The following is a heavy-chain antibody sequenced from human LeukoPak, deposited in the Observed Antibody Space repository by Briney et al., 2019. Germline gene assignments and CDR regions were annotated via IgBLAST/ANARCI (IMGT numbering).Heavy chain of an antibody. J-gene: IGHJ6*02. Sequence: TLXXXCAVYGGSFSGYYWSWIRQPLGKGLEWIGSIYYSGSTYYNPSLKSRVTISVDTSKNPFSLKLSSVTAADTAVYYCARDRGIAAAAPPYGMDVWGQGTTVTVSS. CDR3: ARDRGIAAAAPPYGMDV. D-gene: IGHD6-13*01. CDR1: GGSFSGYY. CDR2: IYYSGST. V-gene: IGHV4-34*01.